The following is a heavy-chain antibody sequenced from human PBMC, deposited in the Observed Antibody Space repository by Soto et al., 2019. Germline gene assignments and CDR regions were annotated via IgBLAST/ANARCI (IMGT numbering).Heavy chain of an antibody. Sequence: QVQLQQSGPGLVKPSETLSLTCTVSGGSISSYYWSWIRQPPGKGLDWIGYIYYTEKTNYNPSLKSRDTISVDTSKTQFYLKLRSVTAADTGVYFCARARFQLLHPYYYGMDVWGQGTAVTVSS. J-gene: IGHJ6*02. CDR3: ARARFQLLHPYYYGMDV. D-gene: IGHD2-15*01. CDR2: IYYTEKT. V-gene: IGHV4-59*01. CDR1: GGSISSYY.